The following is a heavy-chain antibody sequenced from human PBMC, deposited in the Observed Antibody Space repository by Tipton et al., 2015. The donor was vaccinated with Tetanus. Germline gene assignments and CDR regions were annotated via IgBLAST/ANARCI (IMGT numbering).Heavy chain of an antibody. CDR1: GGSISSSSYY. D-gene: IGHD1-1*01. V-gene: IGHV4-39*01. CDR2: IYYSGST. CDR3: ARHATGIDY. Sequence: TLSLTCTVSGGSISSSSYYWGWIRQPPGKGLEWIGSIYYSGSTYYNPSLKSRVTISVDTSKNQFSLKLSSVTAADMAVYYCARHATGIDYWGQGTLVTVSS. J-gene: IGHJ4*02.